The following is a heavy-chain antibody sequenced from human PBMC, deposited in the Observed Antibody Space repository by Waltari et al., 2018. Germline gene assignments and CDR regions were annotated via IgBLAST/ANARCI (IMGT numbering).Heavy chain of an antibody. CDR3: ARHLADIVVVVAAMWFDP. Sequence: QLQLQASGPGLVKPSETLSLTCTVSGGSISSSSYYWGWIRQPPGKGLEWIGSIYYSGSTYYNPSLKSRVTISVDTSKNQFSLKLSSVTAADTAVYYCARHLADIVVVVAAMWFDPWGQGTLVTVSS. J-gene: IGHJ5*02. CDR2: IYYSGST. D-gene: IGHD2-15*01. CDR1: GGSISSSSYY. V-gene: IGHV4-39*07.